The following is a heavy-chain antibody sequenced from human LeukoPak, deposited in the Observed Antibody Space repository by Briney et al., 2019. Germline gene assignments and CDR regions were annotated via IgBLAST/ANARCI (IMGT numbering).Heavy chain of an antibody. Sequence: ASVKVSCKASGYTFTGYYMHWVRQAPGQGLEWMGWINPNSGGTNYAQKFQGRVTMTRDTSISTAYMELSRLRSDDTAVYYCARGSYFGYPPLENDEYFQYWGQGTLVTVSS. CDR3: ARGSYFGYPPLENDEYFQY. CDR2: INPNSGGT. V-gene: IGHV1-2*02. CDR1: GYTFTGYY. J-gene: IGHJ1*01. D-gene: IGHD1-26*01.